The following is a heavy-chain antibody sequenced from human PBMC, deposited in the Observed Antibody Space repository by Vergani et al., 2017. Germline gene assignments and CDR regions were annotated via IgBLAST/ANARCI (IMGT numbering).Heavy chain of an antibody. V-gene: IGHV3-15*01. D-gene: IGHD3-10*01. J-gene: IGHJ4*02. Sequence: EVQLVESGGGLVKPGGSLRLSCAVSGFTFSSAWMTWVRQAPGRGLECVGRIKSKTDGGTTDYAAPVKVSFTISRDDSKTTLYLQMSSLRTEDTAVYFCTTTPPGRKGDGYWGQGTLVSVSS. CDR2: IKSKTDGGTT. CDR3: TTTPPGRKGDGY. CDR1: GFTFSSAW.